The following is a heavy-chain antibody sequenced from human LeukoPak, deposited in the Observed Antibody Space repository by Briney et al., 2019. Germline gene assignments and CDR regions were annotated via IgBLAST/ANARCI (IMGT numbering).Heavy chain of an antibody. CDR2: IDYSGST. D-gene: IGHD3-3*01. V-gene: IGHV4-59*01. CDR3: ARILTYYDFWSGYYTHNWFDP. CDR1: GGSIRSYY. Sequence: EASETLSLTCTVSGGSIRSYYWTWIRQPPGKGLEWIGYIDYSGSTNYKPSLKSRVTISVDTSKNQLSLRLSSVTAADTAVYYCARILTYYDFWSGYYTHNWFDPWGQGTLVTVSS. J-gene: IGHJ5*02.